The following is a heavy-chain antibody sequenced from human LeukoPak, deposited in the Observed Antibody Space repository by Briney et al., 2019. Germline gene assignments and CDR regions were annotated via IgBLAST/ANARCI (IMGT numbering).Heavy chain of an antibody. CDR1: GFTFSSYS. D-gene: IGHD3-22*01. CDR2: ISSSSSYI. J-gene: IGHJ4*02. V-gene: IGHV3-21*01. Sequence: GGSLRLSCAASGFTFSSYSMNWVRQAPGKGLEWVSSISSSSSYIYYADSVKGRFTISRDNAKNSLYLQMNSLRAEDTAVYYCAKDRTDYYDTSGYNPTTGYFDCWGQGTLVTVSS. CDR3: AKDRTDYYDTSGYNPTTGYFDC.